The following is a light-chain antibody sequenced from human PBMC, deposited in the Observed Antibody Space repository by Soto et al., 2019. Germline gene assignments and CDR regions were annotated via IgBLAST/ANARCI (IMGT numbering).Light chain of an antibody. V-gene: IGKV1-5*03. CDR1: QSISDR. CDR3: QQYNSYRWT. J-gene: IGKJ1*01. Sequence: DFLMTQSPSTLSASVGDRVTITCRASQSISDRLAWYQQKPGNAPKLLIYKASSLQSGVPSRFSGSGSGTEFTLTIISLQPDDFAMYYYQQYNSYRWTFGQGTKVELK. CDR2: KAS.